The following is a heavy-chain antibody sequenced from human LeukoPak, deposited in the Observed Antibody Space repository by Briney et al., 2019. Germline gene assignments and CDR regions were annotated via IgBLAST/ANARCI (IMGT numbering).Heavy chain of an antibody. J-gene: IGHJ4*02. CDR3: ARVRDIVGASVDY. Sequence: GASVKVSCKASGGTFSRYAFSWVRQAPGQGLEWMGWINPNSGGTNYAQKFQGRVTMTRDTSISTAYMELSRLRSDDTAVYYCARVRDIVGASVDYWGQGTLVTVSS. CDR1: GGTFSRYA. D-gene: IGHD1-26*01. CDR2: INPNSGGT. V-gene: IGHV1-2*02.